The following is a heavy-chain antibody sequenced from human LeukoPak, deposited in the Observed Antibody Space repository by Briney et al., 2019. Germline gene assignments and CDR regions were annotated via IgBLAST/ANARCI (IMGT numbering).Heavy chain of an antibody. CDR3: ARRSSSWFGNFDY. CDR2: IYYSANT. V-gene: IGHV4-39*01. CDR1: GGSISSSSYY. Sequence: SETLSLTCTVSGGSISSSSYYWGWIPQPPGKGREWIGSIYYSANTYYNPSLKSRVTISVDTSKNQFSLKLSSVTAADTAVYYCARRSSSWFGNFDYWGQGTLVTVSS. D-gene: IGHD6-13*01. J-gene: IGHJ4*02.